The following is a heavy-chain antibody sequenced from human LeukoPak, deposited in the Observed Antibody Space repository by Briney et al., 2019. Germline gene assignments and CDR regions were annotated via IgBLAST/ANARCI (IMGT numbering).Heavy chain of an antibody. CDR1: GGSISSGGYY. J-gene: IGHJ4*02. D-gene: IGHD1-26*01. CDR2: IYYSGST. Sequence: SETLSLTCTVSGGSISSGGYYWSWLRQHPGKGLEWIGYIYYSGSTYYNPSLKSRVTIPVDTSKNQFSLKLSSVTAADTAVYYCARGGSGSYNYWGQGTLVTVSS. V-gene: IGHV4-31*03. CDR3: ARGGSGSYNY.